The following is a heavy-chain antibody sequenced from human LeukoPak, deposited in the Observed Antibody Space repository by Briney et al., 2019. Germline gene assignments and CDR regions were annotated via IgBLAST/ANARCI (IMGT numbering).Heavy chain of an antibody. CDR2: INHSGST. Sequence: SETLSLTCAVYGGPFSGYYWSWIRQPPGKGLEWIGEINHSGSTNYNPSLKSRVTISVDTSKNQFSQKLSSVTAADTAVYYCARESVVRGVIITYYYYMDVWGKGTTVTVSS. CDR3: ARESVVRGVIITYYYYMDV. V-gene: IGHV4-34*01. J-gene: IGHJ6*03. D-gene: IGHD3-10*01. CDR1: GGPFSGYY.